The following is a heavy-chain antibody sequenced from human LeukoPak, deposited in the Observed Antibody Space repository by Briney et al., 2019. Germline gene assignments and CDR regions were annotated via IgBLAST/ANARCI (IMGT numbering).Heavy chain of an antibody. CDR1: GFTFSDYY. CDR2: ISTSGNTI. CDR3: ARNWGYFDL. J-gene: IGHJ2*01. V-gene: IGHV3-11*01. Sequence: GGSLRLSCAASGFTFSDYYMSWIRQAPGKGPEWVSYISTSGNTISYADSVKGRFTISRDNAKNSMYLQVNSLRAEDTAVYYCARNWGYFDLWGRGTLVTVSS. D-gene: IGHD3-16*01.